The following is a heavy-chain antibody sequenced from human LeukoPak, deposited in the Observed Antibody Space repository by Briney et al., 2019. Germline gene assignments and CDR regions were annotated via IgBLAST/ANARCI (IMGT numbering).Heavy chain of an antibody. V-gene: IGHV4-59*08. Sequence: SETLSLTCAVYGESFSGYYWSWIRQPPGKGLEWIGYIYYSGSTSYNPSLKSRVTLSIDTSKNQFSLKLTSVTAADMAVYYCARHHYYDSSGYYDYWGQGTLVTVSS. CDR2: IYYSGST. CDR1: GESFSGYY. D-gene: IGHD3-22*01. CDR3: ARHHYYDSSGYYDY. J-gene: IGHJ4*02.